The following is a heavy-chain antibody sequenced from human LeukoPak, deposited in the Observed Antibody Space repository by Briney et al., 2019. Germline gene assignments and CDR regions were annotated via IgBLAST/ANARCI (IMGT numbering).Heavy chain of an antibody. CDR2: ISYDGSNK. D-gene: IGHD1-14*01. Sequence: PGGSLRLSCAASGFTFSSYSMNWVRQAPGKGLEWVAVISYDGSNKYYADSVKGRFTISRDNSKNTLYLQMNSLRAEDTAVYYCARETETIAFDYWGQGTLVTVSS. CDR1: GFTFSSYS. J-gene: IGHJ4*02. CDR3: ARETETIAFDY. V-gene: IGHV3-30*03.